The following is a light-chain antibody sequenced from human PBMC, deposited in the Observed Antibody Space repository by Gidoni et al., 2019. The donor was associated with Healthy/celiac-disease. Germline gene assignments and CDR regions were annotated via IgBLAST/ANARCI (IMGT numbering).Light chain of an antibody. V-gene: IGLV3-19*01. Sequence: SSELPLDPAVSVALVQTVRITCQGDSLRSYYASWYQQKPGQAPVLVIYGKNNRPAGIPDRFAGSSSRNTASLTITGAQAEDEADYYCNSRDSSGNHVVFGGGTKLT. CDR2: GKN. J-gene: IGLJ2*01. CDR1: SLRSYY. CDR3: NSRDSSGNHVV.